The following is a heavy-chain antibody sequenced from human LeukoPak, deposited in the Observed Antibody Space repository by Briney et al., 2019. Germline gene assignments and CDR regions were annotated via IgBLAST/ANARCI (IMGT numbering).Heavy chain of an antibody. V-gene: IGHV6-1*01. D-gene: IGHD3-22*01. CDR2: TYYRSKWYN. CDR3: ARDENYYDSSGYYYDYYYYYMGV. CDR1: GDSVSSNSAA. Sequence: SQTLSLTCAISGDSVSSNSAAWNWIRQSPSRGLEWLGRTYYRSKWYNDYAVSVKSRITINPDTSKNQFSLQLNSVTPEDTAVYYCARDENYYDSSGYYYDYYYYYMGVWGKGTTVTVSS. J-gene: IGHJ6*03.